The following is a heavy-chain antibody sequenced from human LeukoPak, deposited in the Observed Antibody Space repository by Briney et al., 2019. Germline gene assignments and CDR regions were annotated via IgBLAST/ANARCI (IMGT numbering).Heavy chain of an antibody. CDR3: AINSGSYLFDY. CDR1: GYTFTSYD. D-gene: IGHD1-26*01. V-gene: IGHV1-8*03. J-gene: IGHJ4*02. CDR2: MNPNSGNT. Sequence: ASVKVSCKASGYTFTSYDINWVRQATGQGLEWMGWMNPNSGNTGYAQKFQGRATITRNTSISTAYMELSSLRSEDTAVYYCAINSGSYLFDYWGQGTLVTVSS.